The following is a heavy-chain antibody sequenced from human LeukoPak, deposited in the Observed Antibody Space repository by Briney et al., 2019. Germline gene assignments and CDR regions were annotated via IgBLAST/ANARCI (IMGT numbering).Heavy chain of an antibody. J-gene: IGHJ6*02. CDR1: GFTFSSFG. CDR2: ISYDGSNK. D-gene: IGHD5-12*01. Sequence: HPGGSLRLSCAASGFTFSSFGMHGVRQAPGKGLEWVAVISYDGSNKYYADSVKGRFTISRDNSQNTLYLQMNSLRLEDTAVYYCGRLMGGYDSYFYGMDVWGQGTTVTVSS. V-gene: IGHV3-30*03. CDR3: GRLMGGYDSYFYGMDV.